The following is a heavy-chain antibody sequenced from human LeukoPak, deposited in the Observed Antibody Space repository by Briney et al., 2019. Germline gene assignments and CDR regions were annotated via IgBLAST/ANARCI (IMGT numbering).Heavy chain of an antibody. Sequence: GGSLRLSCAASEFSVGSNYMTWVRQAPGKGLEWVSLIYSGGSTYYADSVKGRFTISRDNSKNTLYLQMNSLRAEDTAVYYCAKAPYYYGSGNDYWGQGTLVTVSS. CDR3: AKAPYYYGSGNDY. J-gene: IGHJ4*02. D-gene: IGHD3-10*01. CDR2: IYSGGST. CDR1: EFSVGSNY. V-gene: IGHV3-66*01.